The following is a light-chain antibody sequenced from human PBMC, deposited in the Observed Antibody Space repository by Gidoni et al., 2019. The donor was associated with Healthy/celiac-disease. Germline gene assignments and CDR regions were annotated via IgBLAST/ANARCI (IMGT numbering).Light chain of an antibody. CDR1: SSDVGGYNY. CDR2: EVS. J-gene: IGLJ1*01. CDR3: SSYTSSSTRV. Sequence: SALTQPASVSRSPVQSITISCTGTSSDVGGYNYVSWYQQHPGKAPKLRIYEVSNRPSGVSNRFSGSKSGNTASLTISGLQAEDEADYYCSSYTSSSTRVFGTGTKVTVL. V-gene: IGLV2-14*01.